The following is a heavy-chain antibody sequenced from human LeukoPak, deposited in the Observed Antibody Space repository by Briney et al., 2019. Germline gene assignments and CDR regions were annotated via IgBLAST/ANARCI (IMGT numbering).Heavy chain of an antibody. CDR3: ARAQREEGYGDYVDY. V-gene: IGHV3-53*01. J-gene: IGHJ4*02. CDR2: IYSGGST. CDR1: GFTVSSNY. Sequence: PGGSLRLSCAASGFTVSSNYMSWVRQAPGKGLEWVSVIYSGGSTYYADSVKGRFTISRDNSKNTLYLQMNSLRAEDTAVYYCARAQREEGYGDYVDYWGQGTLVTVSS. D-gene: IGHD4-17*01.